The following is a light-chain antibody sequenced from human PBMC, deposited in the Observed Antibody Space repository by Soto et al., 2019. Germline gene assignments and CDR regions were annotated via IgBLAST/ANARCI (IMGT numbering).Light chain of an antibody. Sequence: AIQMTQSPSSLSASVGDRVTITCRASQGIRNDLAWYQQKPGKAPKLLIYGASTLQSGVPSRFSGSGSGTDFTLIISSLQPEDFATYYCLQDNNYPLTFGGGTKVDIK. CDR3: LQDNNYPLT. V-gene: IGKV1-6*01. CDR1: QGIRND. CDR2: GAS. J-gene: IGKJ4*01.